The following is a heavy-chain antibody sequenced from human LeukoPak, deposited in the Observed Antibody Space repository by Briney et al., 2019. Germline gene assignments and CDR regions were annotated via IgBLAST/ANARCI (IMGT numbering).Heavy chain of an antibody. V-gene: IGHV3-74*01. J-gene: IGHJ4*02. Sequence: SGGSLRLSCAASGFTFSSYWMHWVRQAPGRGLVWVSPINTDGSYTRYAASLKGRFTIARDNAKSTLYLQMNSLRAEDTAVYYCARGGLLSRYWGQGTLVTVSS. D-gene: IGHD1-26*01. CDR2: INTDGSYT. CDR1: GFTFSSYW. CDR3: ARGGLLSRY.